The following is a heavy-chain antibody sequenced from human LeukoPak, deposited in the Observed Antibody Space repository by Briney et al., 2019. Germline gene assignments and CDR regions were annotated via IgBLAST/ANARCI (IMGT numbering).Heavy chain of an antibody. Sequence: SETPSLTCAVYGVSFSGYYWSWIRQPPGKGLEWIGEINHSGSTNYNPSLKSRVTISVDTSKNQFSLKLSSVTAADTAVYYCATSSAAGTYYYGMDVWGQGTTVTVSS. CDR2: INHSGST. J-gene: IGHJ6*02. CDR3: ATSSAAGTYYYGMDV. CDR1: GVSFSGYY. V-gene: IGHV4-34*01. D-gene: IGHD6-13*01.